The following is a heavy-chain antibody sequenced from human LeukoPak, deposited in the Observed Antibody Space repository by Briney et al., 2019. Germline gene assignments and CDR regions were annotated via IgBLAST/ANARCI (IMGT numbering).Heavy chain of an antibody. V-gene: IGHV4-59*01. CDR2: IYYSGST. D-gene: IGHD3-10*01. J-gene: IGHJ2*01. CDR1: GGSISSYY. Sequence: SETLSLTCTVSGGSISSYYWSWIRQPPGKGLEWIGYIYYSGSTNYNPSLKSRVTISVDTSKNQFSLQLSSVTAADTAVYYRWVGMRGSSSWYLDLWGRGTLV. CDR3: WVGMRGSSSWYLDL.